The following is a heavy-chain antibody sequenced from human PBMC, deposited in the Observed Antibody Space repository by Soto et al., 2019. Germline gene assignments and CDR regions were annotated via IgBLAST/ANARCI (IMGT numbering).Heavy chain of an antibody. CDR2: IYPTFGAA. V-gene: IGHV1-69*13. CDR3: GRDVVLVNIAMDRLSLGMDI. J-gene: IGHJ6*02. CDR1: GGTFSTYA. D-gene: IGHD3-10*01. Sequence: AASVKVSCKTSGGTFSTYAISWVRQAPGQGLEWLGGIYPTFGAAKYAQKFQGRVTTTADESAGIAYMEMRRLTSEDTAVYYCGRDVVLVNIAMDRLSLGMDIWGQGTTVTVSS.